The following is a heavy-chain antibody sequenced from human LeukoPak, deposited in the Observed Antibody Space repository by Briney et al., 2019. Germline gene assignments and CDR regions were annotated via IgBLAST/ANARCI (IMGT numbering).Heavy chain of an antibody. CDR1: GGSISSYY. J-gene: IGHJ4*02. CDR3: ARDTHYYHSNDYHY. D-gene: IGHD3-22*01. Sequence: SETLSLTCTVSGGSISSYYWSWIRQPPGKGLEWIGNVYHSGTTYYNPSLKSRVTISVDTSKNQFSLKLNSVTAADTAVYYCARDTHYYHSNDYHYWGQGTLVTVSS. V-gene: IGHV4-59*12. CDR2: VYHSGTT.